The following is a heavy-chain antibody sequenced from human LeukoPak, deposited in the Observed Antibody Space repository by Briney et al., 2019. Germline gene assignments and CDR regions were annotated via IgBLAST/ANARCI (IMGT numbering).Heavy chain of an antibody. CDR1: GLTFSSYW. Sequence: QTGGSLRLSCAASGLTFSSYWMRWVRQAPGKWLVWVSRINSVGSSTSYADSVKGRFTISRDNAKNTMYLQMNSLRAEDTGVCNCARLMGGSYYISRPPYFYCGGRGTLVTVSS. CDR2: INSVGSST. D-gene: IGHD1-26*01. CDR3: ARLMGGSYYISRPPYFYC. V-gene: IGHV3-74*01. J-gene: IGHJ4*02.